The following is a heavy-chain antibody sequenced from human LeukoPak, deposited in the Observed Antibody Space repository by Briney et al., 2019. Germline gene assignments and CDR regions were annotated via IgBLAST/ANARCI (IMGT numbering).Heavy chain of an antibody. Sequence: ASVKVSCKASGYTFTSYGISWVRQAPGQGLEWMGWISAYNVNTNYAQKLQGRVTMTTDTSTSTAYMELRSLRSDDTAVYYCARDSDGERVSWFDPWGQGTLVTVSS. CDR1: GYTFTSYG. CDR2: ISAYNVNT. J-gene: IGHJ5*02. V-gene: IGHV1-18*04. D-gene: IGHD5-24*01. CDR3: ARDSDGERVSWFDP.